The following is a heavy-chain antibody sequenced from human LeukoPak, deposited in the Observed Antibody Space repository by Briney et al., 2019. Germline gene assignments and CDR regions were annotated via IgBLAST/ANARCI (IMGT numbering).Heavy chain of an antibody. CDR2: IYYSGST. CDR1: GGSISSGGYY. CDR3: ARGLRLGESSSTNWFDP. Sequence: SETLSLTCTVSGGSISSGGYYWSWIRQHPGKGLEWIGYIYYSGSTYYNPSLKSRVTISVDTSKNQFSLKLSSETAADTAVYYCARGLRLGESSSTNWFDPWGQGTLVTVSS. J-gene: IGHJ5*02. V-gene: IGHV4-31*03. D-gene: IGHD3-16*02.